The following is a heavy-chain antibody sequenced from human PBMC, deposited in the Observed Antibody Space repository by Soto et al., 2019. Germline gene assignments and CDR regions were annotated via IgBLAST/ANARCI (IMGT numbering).Heavy chain of an antibody. CDR2: ISHTGDT. D-gene: IGHD1-26*01. CDR1: DASVWSDSYF. J-gene: IGHJ4*02. V-gene: IGHV4-61*01. Sequence: KASETLSLTCTVSDASVWSDSYFWTWIRQPPGRGLEWIAYISHTGDTNYNPSLKSRVTISIDTSRNQSSLTVTSVTAADTAVYFCARIVVGVTVDLWGQGSLVTVSS. CDR3: ARIVVGVTVDL.